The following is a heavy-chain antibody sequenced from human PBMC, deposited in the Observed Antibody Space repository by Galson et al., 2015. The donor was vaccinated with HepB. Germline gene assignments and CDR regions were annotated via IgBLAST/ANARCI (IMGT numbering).Heavy chain of an antibody. Sequence: SAKVSCKASGGTFSSYAISWVRQAPGQGLEWMGGIIPIFGTANYAQKFQGRVTITADESTSTAYMELSSLRSEDTAVYYCASRRQGLGTGLSHFDYWGQGTLVTVSS. CDR2: IIPIFGTA. V-gene: IGHV1-69*13. J-gene: IGHJ4*02. D-gene: IGHD3-16*01. CDR1: GGTFSSYA. CDR3: ASRRQGLGTGLSHFDY.